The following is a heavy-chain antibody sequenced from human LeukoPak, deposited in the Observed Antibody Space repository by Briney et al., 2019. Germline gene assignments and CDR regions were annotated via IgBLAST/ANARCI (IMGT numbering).Heavy chain of an antibody. J-gene: IGHJ4*01. CDR2: VSDYNGKS. CDR1: GYGFSSFG. CDR3: TTAMGDASGSFFDY. Sequence: ASVKVSCKGFGYGFSSFGVSWVRQAPGQGLEWMGWVSDYNGKSDYAQKVQGRVTMTSNTSTSTAYMELRSLRSDYTAVYYSTTAMGDASGSFFDYWGQGTLVTVSS. V-gene: IGHV1-18*01. D-gene: IGHD3-10*01.